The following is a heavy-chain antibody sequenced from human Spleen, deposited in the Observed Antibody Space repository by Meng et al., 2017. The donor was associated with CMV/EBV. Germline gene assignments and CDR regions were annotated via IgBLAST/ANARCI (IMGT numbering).Heavy chain of an antibody. CDR1: SISSGWLS. V-gene: IGHV4-30-2*05. J-gene: IGHJ4*02. D-gene: IGHD5-12*01. Sequence: SISSGWLSWIRIRQLPEKGLDWIGYSYHSGSTHYNPALKSRAIITEDTSTTQLSLKLRSVIAADTTVYYCASGHTRWLRLGVPYVDYWGQGNLVTVSS. CDR3: ASGHTRWLRLGVPYVDY. CDR2: SYHSGST.